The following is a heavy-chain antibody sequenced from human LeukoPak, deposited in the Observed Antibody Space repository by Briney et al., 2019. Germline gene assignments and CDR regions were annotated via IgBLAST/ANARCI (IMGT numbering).Heavy chain of an antibody. CDR3: AKRPPRDIVVVPAALTTYYSDY. Sequence: GGSLRLSCAASGFTFSSYAMSWVRQAPGKGLEWVSAISGSGGSTYYADSVKGRFTISRDNSKNTLYLQMNSLRAEDTAVYYCAKRPPRDIVVVPAALTTYYSDYWGQGTLVTVSS. V-gene: IGHV3-23*01. CDR1: GFTFSSYA. CDR2: ISGSGGST. J-gene: IGHJ4*02. D-gene: IGHD2-2*01.